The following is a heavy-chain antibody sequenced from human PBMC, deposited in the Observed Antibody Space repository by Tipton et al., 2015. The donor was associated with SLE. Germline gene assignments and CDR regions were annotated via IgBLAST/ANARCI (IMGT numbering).Heavy chain of an antibody. CDR2: INHSGST. J-gene: IGHJ6*04. V-gene: IGHV4-34*01. D-gene: IGHD3-3*01. Sequence: TLSLTCDVYGGFLSDYFWSWIRQPPGKGLEWIGEINHSGSTNYNPSLKSRVTISGDTSKNQFSLKLTSVTAADTAGYYCARLQYIFAGMDVWGKGTTVTVSS. CDR3: ARLQYIFAGMDV. CDR1: GGFLSDYF.